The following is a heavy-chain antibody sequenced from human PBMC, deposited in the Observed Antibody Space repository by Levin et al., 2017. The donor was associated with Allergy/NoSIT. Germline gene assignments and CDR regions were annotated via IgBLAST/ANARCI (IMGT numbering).Heavy chain of an antibody. J-gene: IGHJ4*02. V-gene: IGHV5-51*01. D-gene: IGHD6-13*01. CDR3: ARPPYSSSWYGIDY. Sequence: WGALRLSCKGSGYSFTSYWIGWVRQMPGKGLEWMGIIYPGDSDTKYSPSFQGQVTISADKSISTAYLQWSSLKASDTAMYYCARPPYSSSWYGIDYWGQGTLVTVSS. CDR2: IYPGDSDT. CDR1: GYSFTSYW.